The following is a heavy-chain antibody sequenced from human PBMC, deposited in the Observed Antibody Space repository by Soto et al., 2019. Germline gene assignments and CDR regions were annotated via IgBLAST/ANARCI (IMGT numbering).Heavy chain of an antibody. CDR1: GYTFSNYG. V-gene: IGHV1-18*01. J-gene: IGHJ4*02. CDR3: ARQVPDPTPFDY. CDR2: ISLYSDGT. Sequence: ASVKFSCNTSGYTFSNYGITWVRQAPGQPLEWLGWISLYSDGTNYAQKFQGRVSMTTDTSTTTAYMELSSLKASDTAMYYCARQVPDPTPFDYWGQGTLVTVSS.